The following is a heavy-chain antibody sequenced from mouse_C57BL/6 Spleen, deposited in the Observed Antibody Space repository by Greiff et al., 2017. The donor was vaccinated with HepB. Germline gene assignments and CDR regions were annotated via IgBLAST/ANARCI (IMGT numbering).Heavy chain of an antibody. Sequence: QVQLKESGAELVKPGASVKISCKASGYAFSSYWMNWVKQRPGKGLEWIGQIYPGDGDTNYNGKFKGKATLTADKSSSTAYMQLSSLTSEDSAVYFCARLGRLGRGFDYWGQGTTLTVSS. CDR1: GYAFSSYW. CDR2: IYPGDGDT. V-gene: IGHV1-80*01. D-gene: IGHD4-1*01. J-gene: IGHJ2*01. CDR3: ARLGRLGRGFDY.